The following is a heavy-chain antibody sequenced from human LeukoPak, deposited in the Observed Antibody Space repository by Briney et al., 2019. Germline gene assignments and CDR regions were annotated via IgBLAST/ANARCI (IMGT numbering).Heavy chain of an antibody. V-gene: IGHV3-48*01. CDR2: ISSSSSTI. Sequence: PGGSLRPSCAASGFTFRSYSMNWVLQAPGKGLEWVSFISSSSSTIYYADSVKGRFTISRDNAKNSLYLQMNSLRAEDTAVYYCARDQRGPSDYWGQGTLVTVSS. CDR3: ARDQRGPSDY. J-gene: IGHJ4*02. D-gene: IGHD3-16*01. CDR1: GFTFRSYS.